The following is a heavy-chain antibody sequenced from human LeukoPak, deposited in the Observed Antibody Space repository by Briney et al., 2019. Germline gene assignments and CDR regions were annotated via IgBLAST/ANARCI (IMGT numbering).Heavy chain of an antibody. J-gene: IGHJ6*03. D-gene: IGHD3-22*01. CDR1: GFTFSSYG. V-gene: IGHV3-30*02. Sequence: GGSLRLSCAASGFTFSSYGMHWVRQAPGKGLEWVAFIRYDGSNKYYADSVKGRFTISRDNSKNTLYLQMNSLRAEDTAVYYCAKDAVAYYYDSSGYYRIYYYYMDVWGKGTTVTVS. CDR3: AKDAVAYYYDSSGYYRIYYYYMDV. CDR2: IRYDGSNK.